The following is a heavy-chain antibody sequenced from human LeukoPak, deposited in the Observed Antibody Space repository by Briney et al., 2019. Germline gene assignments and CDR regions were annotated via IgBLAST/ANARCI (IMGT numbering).Heavy chain of an antibody. CDR3: ARVLGSRVDP. V-gene: IGHV1-2*02. Sequence: GASVKVSCKTSGYTFTASYMHWVRRAPGQGLEWMGWINPNSGETSYAPKFQGRVTMTRDTSISTAYMEVTRLTSDDTAIYYCARVLGSRVDPWGQGTLVTVSS. CDR1: GYTFTASY. CDR2: INPNSGET. J-gene: IGHJ5*02.